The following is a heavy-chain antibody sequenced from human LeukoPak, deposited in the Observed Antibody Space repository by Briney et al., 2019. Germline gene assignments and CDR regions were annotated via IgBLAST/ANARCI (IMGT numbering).Heavy chain of an antibody. CDR1: GGSLSVYY. Sequence: SETLSLTYAVYGGSLSVYYWSWIRQPPGKGREWIGEINHSVSTNYNASLKSRVTISVDTSKNQFSLKLSSVTAADTAVYYCARLRRRNSSGWSFDYWGQGTLVTVSS. D-gene: IGHD6-19*01. CDR3: ARLRRRNSSGWSFDY. CDR2: INHSVST. V-gene: IGHV4-34*01. J-gene: IGHJ4*02.